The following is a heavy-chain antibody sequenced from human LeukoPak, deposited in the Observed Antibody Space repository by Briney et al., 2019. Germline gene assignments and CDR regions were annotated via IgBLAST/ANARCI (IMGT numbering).Heavy chain of an antibody. V-gene: IGHV1-8*01. D-gene: IGHD5-18*01. CDR1: GYTFTSYD. J-gene: IGHJ4*02. Sequence: ASVKVSCKASGYTFTSYDINWVRRATGQGLEWMGWMNPNSGNTGYAQKFQGRVTMTRNTSISTAYMELSSLRSEDTAVYYCARGLARTSMVTRGGVRFDYWGQGTLVTVSS. CDR3: ARGLARTSMVTRGGVRFDY. CDR2: MNPNSGNT.